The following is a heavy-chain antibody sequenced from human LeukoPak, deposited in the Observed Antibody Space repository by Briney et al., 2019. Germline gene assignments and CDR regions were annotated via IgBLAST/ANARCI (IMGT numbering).Heavy chain of an antibody. D-gene: IGHD1-1*01. CDR1: GFTFSSYS. V-gene: IGHV3-21*01. CDR2: ISSSSRYI. Sequence: GGSLRLSCAASGFTFSSYSMNGVRQAPGKGLEWVSSISSSSRYIYYADSVKGRFTIPRDNAKNSLYLQMNSLRAEDTAVYYCARDRVYMERSLYYMDVWGKGTTVTISS. CDR3: ARDRVYMERSLYYMDV. J-gene: IGHJ6*03.